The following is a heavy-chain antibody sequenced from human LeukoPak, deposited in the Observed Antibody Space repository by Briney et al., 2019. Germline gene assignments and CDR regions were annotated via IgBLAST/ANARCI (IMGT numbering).Heavy chain of an antibody. D-gene: IGHD3-16*01. Sequence: QAGGSLRLSCAASGFTVSSNYMSWVRQAPGKGLEWVSIIYSGGSTYYIDSVKGRFTISRHNSKNTLYLQMNSLRAEDTAVYYCARARWGISYCSGMDVWGQGTTVTVSS. CDR1: GFTVSSNY. J-gene: IGHJ6*02. CDR3: ARARWGISYCSGMDV. V-gene: IGHV3-53*04. CDR2: IYSGGST.